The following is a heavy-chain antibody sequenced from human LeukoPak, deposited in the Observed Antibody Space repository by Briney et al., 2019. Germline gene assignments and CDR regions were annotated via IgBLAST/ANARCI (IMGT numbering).Heavy chain of an antibody. Sequence: ASVKVSCKASGYTFTSYYMHWVRQAPGQGLEWMGIINPSGGSTSYAQKFQGRVTMTRDTSTSTVYMELSSLRSEDTAVYYCASRGVVRGISYYFDYWGQGTVVTVSS. CDR2: INPSGGST. D-gene: IGHD3-10*02. J-gene: IGHJ4*02. CDR1: GYTFTSYY. CDR3: ASRGVVRGISYYFDY. V-gene: IGHV1-46*01.